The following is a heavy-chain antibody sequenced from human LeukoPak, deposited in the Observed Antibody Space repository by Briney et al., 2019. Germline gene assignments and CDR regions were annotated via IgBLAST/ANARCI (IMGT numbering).Heavy chain of an antibody. Sequence: GGSLRLSWAASGFTFSSSAMNWVRQAPGKGLEWVSSINNVASHIYYAHSVKGLFTISRDNAKNSLYLQMNSLSDEDTAVYYCAIDPTQYLRYGHFDYWGQGTLVTVSS. CDR1: GFTFSSSA. J-gene: IGHJ4*02. D-gene: IGHD5/OR15-5a*01. CDR3: AIDPTQYLRYGHFDY. CDR2: INNVASHI. V-gene: IGHV3-21*01.